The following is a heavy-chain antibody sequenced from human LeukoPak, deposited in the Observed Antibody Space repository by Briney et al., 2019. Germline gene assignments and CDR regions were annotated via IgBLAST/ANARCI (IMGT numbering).Heavy chain of an antibody. CDR2: INPNSGGT. Sequence: RASVKVSCKASGYTFSAYYMHWVRQAPGQGLEWMGWINPNSGGTNYPLKFQGRVTMTRDTSISTAYMELNRLRSDDTAVYYCARVNVGADFDYWGQGTLVTVSS. CDR3: ARVNVGADFDY. V-gene: IGHV1-2*02. J-gene: IGHJ4*02. D-gene: IGHD1-26*01. CDR1: GYTFSAYY.